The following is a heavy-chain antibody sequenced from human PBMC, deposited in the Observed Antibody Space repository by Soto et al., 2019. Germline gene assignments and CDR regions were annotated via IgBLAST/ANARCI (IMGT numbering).Heavy chain of an antibody. V-gene: IGHV1-69*06. CDR1: GGTFSSYA. CDR3: ASKGQLVRDAVDM. Sequence: QVQLVQSGAEVKKPGSSVKVSCKASGGTFSSYAISWVRQAPGQGLEWMGGIIPIFGTANYAQKFQGRVTITADKSTSTAYLELSSLRAEDTAVYYCASKGQLVRDAVDMWWKGTMVTASS. J-gene: IGHJ3*02. CDR2: IIPIFGTA. D-gene: IGHD6-6*01.